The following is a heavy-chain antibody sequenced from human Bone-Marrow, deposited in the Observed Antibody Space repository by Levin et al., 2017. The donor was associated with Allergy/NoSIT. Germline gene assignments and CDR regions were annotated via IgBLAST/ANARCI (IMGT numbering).Heavy chain of an antibody. V-gene: IGHV3-49*02. CDR2: IRGKAYGEAT. CDR1: FFLFFSSP. J-gene: IGHJ5*02. Sequence: GGSLSLSFFFSFFLFFSSPLTWVRQAPGKGLEWVGYIRGKAYGEATEYAASVKGRFPFSRDDSKSIVYLQMNSLKTEDTAVYYCTRGPDDNDYAPWGQGTLVTVSS. CDR3: TRGPDDNDYAP. D-gene: IGHD3-16*01.